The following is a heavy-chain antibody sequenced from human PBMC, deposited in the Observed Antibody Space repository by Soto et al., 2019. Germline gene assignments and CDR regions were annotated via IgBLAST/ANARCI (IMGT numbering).Heavy chain of an antibody. CDR1: GFTFSSYG. Sequence: HPGGSLRLSCAASGFTFSSYGMHWVRQAPGKGLEWVAVISYDGSNKYYADSVKGRFTISRDNSKNTLYLQMNSLRAEDTAVYYCAKDRLEGWELPESAFDIWGQGTMVTVS. CDR2: ISYDGSNK. CDR3: AKDRLEGWELPESAFDI. J-gene: IGHJ3*02. D-gene: IGHD1-26*01. V-gene: IGHV3-30*18.